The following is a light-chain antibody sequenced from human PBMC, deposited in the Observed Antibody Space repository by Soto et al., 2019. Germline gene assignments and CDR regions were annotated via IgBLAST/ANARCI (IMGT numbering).Light chain of an antibody. CDR1: QSVSSSY. CDR3: QQDYNLPRT. V-gene: IGKV3D-7*01. CDR2: DAS. Sequence: PGERVTLSCRASQSVSSSYLTWYQQKPGQAPRLLIYDASTRATSIPARFSGSGSGTDFTLTVSSLQPEDFAIYYCQQDYNLPRTFGQGTKVEI. J-gene: IGKJ1*01.